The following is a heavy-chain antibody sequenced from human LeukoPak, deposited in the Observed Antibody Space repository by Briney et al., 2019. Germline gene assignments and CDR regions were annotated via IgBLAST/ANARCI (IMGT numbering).Heavy chain of an antibody. J-gene: IGHJ4*02. D-gene: IGHD1-14*01. V-gene: IGHV3-48*03. Sequence: PGGSLRLSCAASGFTFSSYEMNWVRQAPGKGLEWVSYISSSGSTIYYADSVKGRFTISRDNAKNSLYLQMNSLRAEDTAVYYCAREPEQNFDYWGQGTLVTVSS. CDR3: AREPEQNFDY. CDR1: GFTFSSYE. CDR2: ISSSGSTI.